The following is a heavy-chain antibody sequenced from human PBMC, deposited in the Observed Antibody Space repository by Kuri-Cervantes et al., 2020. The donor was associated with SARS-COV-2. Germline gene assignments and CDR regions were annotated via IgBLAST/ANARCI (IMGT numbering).Heavy chain of an antibody. CDR3: ARSGVVTDYFDS. Sequence: GGSLRLSCAASGFTFSSYSMNWVRQAPGKGLEWLAVVPYDGNTQYYADSVKCRFTISRDNSANTLYLQMDSLTYEDTAVYFCARSGVVTDYFDSWGQGTLVTVSS. CDR1: GFTFSSYS. V-gene: IGHV3-30*03. CDR2: VPYDGNTQ. J-gene: IGHJ4*02. D-gene: IGHD2-21*02.